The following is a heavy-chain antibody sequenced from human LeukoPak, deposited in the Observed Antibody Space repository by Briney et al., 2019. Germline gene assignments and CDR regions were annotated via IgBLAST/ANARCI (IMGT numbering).Heavy chain of an antibody. J-gene: IGHJ4*02. Sequence: ASVKVSCKASGYTVTAYSMHWVRQAPGQGLEWMGWINPNSGGTNYAQKFQGRVTMTRATSISTAYVELTRLRSDDTAVYYCARDPRIDYSSSWYYFDSWGQGTLVTVSS. CDR1: GYTVTAYS. CDR2: INPNSGGT. V-gene: IGHV1-2*02. D-gene: IGHD6-13*01. CDR3: ARDPRIDYSSSWYYFDS.